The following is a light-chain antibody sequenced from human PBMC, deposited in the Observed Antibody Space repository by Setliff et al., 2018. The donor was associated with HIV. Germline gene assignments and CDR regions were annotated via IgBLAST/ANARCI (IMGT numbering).Light chain of an antibody. CDR2: DLN. J-gene: IGLJ3*02. CDR1: SSDVRDYY. CDR3: CSYLGTYSRV. V-gene: IGLV2-11*01. Sequence: SALTQPRSVSGSPGQSVTISCTGTSSDVRDYYVSWYQQHPGKVPKLLIYDLNKRPSGVPDRFSGSKSGNTASLTISGLQAEDEADYYCCSYLGTYSRVFGGGTKVTVL.